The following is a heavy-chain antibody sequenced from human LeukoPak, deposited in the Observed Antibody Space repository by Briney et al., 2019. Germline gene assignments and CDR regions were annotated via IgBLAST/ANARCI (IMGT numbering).Heavy chain of an antibody. CDR3: VRGLVSNDAFDI. CDR1: GFTFNSYA. CDR2: ISSGGNT. J-gene: IGHJ3*02. D-gene: IGHD3/OR15-3a*01. V-gene: IGHV3-23*01. Sequence: GGSLRLSWAASGFTFNSYAMSWVRQAQGKGLEWVSGISSGGNTYYADSVKGRSTISRDNSKNTLYLQMNSLRAEDTAVYYCVRGLVSNDAFDIWGQGTMVTVSS.